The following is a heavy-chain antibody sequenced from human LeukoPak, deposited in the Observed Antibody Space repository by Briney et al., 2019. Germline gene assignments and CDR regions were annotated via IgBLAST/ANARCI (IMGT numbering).Heavy chain of an antibody. V-gene: IGHV3-48*01. J-gene: IGHJ6*04. CDR3: AELGITMIGGV. CDR1: GFTFSTYS. Sequence: GGSLRLSCAASGFTFSTYSMNWVRQAPGKGLEWVSYIDTGTSTIYYADSVKGRFTISKDNAKDSLYLQMNSLRAEDTAVYYCAELGITMIGGVWGKGTTVTISS. CDR2: IDTGTSTI. D-gene: IGHD3-10*02.